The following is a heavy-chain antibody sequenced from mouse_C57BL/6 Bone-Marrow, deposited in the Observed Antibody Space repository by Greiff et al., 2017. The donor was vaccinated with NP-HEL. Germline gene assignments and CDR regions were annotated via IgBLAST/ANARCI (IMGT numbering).Heavy chain of an antibody. CDR2: ISSGGDYI. V-gene: IGHV5-9-1*02. CDR3: TRRSLYYDYNGYFDY. J-gene: IGHJ2*01. D-gene: IGHD2-4*01. CDR1: GFTFSSYA. Sequence: DVHLVESGEGLVKPGGSLKLSCAASGFTFSSYAMSWVRQTPEKRLEWVAYISSGGDYIYYADTVKGRFTISSDNARNTLYLQMSSLKTEDTAMYYFTRRSLYYDYNGYFDYWGQGTTLTVSS.